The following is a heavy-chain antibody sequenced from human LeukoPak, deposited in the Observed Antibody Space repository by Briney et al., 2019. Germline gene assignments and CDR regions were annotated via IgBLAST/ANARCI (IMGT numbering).Heavy chain of an antibody. D-gene: IGHD6-19*01. J-gene: IGHJ4*02. V-gene: IGHV3-30*19. CDR3: ARISRGTLAGHFDY. CDR1: GFTFSSFG. Sequence: PGGSLRLSCAASGFTFSSFGMHWVRQAPGKGLEWVAVISFDGSNKYFADSVKGRFAISRDNSKNTLYLQMNSLKAADTAVCHCARISRGTLAGHFDYWGQGILVTVSS. CDR2: ISFDGSNK.